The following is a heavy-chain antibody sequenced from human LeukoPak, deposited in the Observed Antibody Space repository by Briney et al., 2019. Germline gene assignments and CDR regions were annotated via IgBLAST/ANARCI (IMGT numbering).Heavy chain of an antibody. J-gene: IGHJ4*02. V-gene: IGHV4-4*02. CDR2: IYHSGAT. CDR3: ARVLLVNSPPHGGDY. CDR1: GFTLRNYE. D-gene: IGHD2/OR15-2a*01. Sequence: PGGSLRLSCAASGFTLRNYEMNWVRQAPGKGLEWIAAIYHSGATYYNPSLKSRVTMSVDTSENQFSLKLRSVTAADTAVYYCARVLLVNSPPHGGDYWGQGTLVIVSS.